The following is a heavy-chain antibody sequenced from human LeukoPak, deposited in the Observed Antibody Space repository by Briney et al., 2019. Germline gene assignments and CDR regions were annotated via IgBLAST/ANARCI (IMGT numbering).Heavy chain of an antibody. Sequence: SETLSLTCTVSGGSISSGSYYWSCIRQPAGKGLEWIGRIYTSGSTNYNPSLKSRVTISVDTSKNQFSLKLSSVTAADTAVYYCARGVYYDSSGPDYYFDYWGQGTLVTVSS. J-gene: IGHJ4*02. D-gene: IGHD3-22*01. CDR2: IYTSGST. CDR1: GGSISSGSYY. V-gene: IGHV4-61*02. CDR3: ARGVYYDSSGPDYYFDY.